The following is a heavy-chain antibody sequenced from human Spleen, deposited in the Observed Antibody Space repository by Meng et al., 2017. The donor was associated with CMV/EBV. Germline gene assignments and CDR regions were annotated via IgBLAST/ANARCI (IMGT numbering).Heavy chain of an antibody. J-gene: IGHJ5*02. CDR1: GFTFSSYS. D-gene: IGHD1-20*01. CDR2: ISSSSSDI. CDR3: ARDPNLTDRGWLDP. Sequence: GSLRLSCTASGFTFSSYSMNWIRQAPGKGPEWVSSISSSSSDIFYADSVKGRFTISRDNTKNSLFLQMSSLRAEDSAVYYCARDPNLTDRGWLDPWGQGTLVTVSS. V-gene: IGHV3-21*06.